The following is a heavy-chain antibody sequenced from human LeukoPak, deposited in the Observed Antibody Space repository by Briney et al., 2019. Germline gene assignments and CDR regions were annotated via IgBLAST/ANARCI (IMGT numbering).Heavy chain of an antibody. CDR2: ISRHGSTK. CDR1: GFDFSDHG. Sequence: PGRSLRLSCAASGFDFSDHGMHWVRQAPGKGLEWVAVISRHGSTKIYAASVKGRFTISRDNSKNTMYLQMDSLRPEDTAVYFCAKEYSSGWSYWYFDLWGRGTLATVSS. D-gene: IGHD6-19*01. CDR3: AKEYSSGWSYWYFDL. J-gene: IGHJ2*01. V-gene: IGHV3-30*18.